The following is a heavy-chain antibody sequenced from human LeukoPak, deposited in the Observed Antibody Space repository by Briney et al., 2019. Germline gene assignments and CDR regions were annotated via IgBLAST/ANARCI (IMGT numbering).Heavy chain of an antibody. CDR2: ISGSTNGT. V-gene: IGHV3-23*01. Sequence: GGSLRLSRAASGITFSSYAMTWVRQAPGKGLEWVSTISGSTNGTYYADSVKGRFTISRGNSKNTLYLQLNSLRAEDTAVYYCANDFDYWGQGTLVTVSS. J-gene: IGHJ4*02. CDR1: GITFSSYA. CDR3: ANDFDY.